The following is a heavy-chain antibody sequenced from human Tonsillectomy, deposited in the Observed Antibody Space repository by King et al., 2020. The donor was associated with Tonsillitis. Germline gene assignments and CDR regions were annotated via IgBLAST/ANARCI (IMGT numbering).Heavy chain of an antibody. Sequence: RVTLKESGPALVKPTQTLTLTCTFSGFSLSTNGVCVSWIRQPPGKALEWLARIDWDDDKYYSTSLKTRLTISKDTSKNQVVLTMTNMDPLDTATYYCALIRLPTIFGVVTGYSYYMDVWGKGTTVTVSS. CDR1: GFSLSTNGVC. V-gene: IGHV2-70*11. D-gene: IGHD3-3*01. CDR3: ALIRLPTIFGVVTGYSYYMDV. J-gene: IGHJ6*03. CDR2: IDWDDDK.